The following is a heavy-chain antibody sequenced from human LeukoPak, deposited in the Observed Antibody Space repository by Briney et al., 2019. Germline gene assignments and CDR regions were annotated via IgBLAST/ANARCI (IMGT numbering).Heavy chain of an antibody. CDR2: ISAYNGNT. Sequence: ASVKVSCKASGYSFTSYGISWVRQAPGQGLECVGWISAYNGNTNYAQKLQGRVTMTTDTCTSTAYMELRSLRSDDTAVCYCAREVRETYDAFDIWGQGTMVTVSS. CDR3: AREVRETYDAFDI. J-gene: IGHJ3*02. D-gene: IGHD3-10*01. CDR1: GYSFTSYG. V-gene: IGHV1-18*01.